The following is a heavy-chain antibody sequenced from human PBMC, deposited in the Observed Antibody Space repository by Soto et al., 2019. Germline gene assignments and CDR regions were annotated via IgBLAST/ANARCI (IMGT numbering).Heavy chain of an antibody. CDR1: GFTFTSSA. CDR3: AASYYDSRISIDP. J-gene: IGHJ5*02. CDR2: IVVGSGNT. V-gene: IGHV1-58*01. Sequence: SVKVSCKACGFTFTSSAVQWVRQARGQRLEWIGWIVVGSGNTNYAQKFQERVTITRDMSTSTAYMELSSLRSEDTAVYYCAASYYDSRISIDPWGQGTLVTVSS. D-gene: IGHD3-3*01.